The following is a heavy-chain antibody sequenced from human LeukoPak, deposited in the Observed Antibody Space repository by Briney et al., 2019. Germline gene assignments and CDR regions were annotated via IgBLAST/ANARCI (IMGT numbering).Heavy chain of an antibody. J-gene: IGHJ1*01. CDR3: ARGPNVQYYYDSSGKQGAEYFQH. V-gene: IGHV1-2*02. Sequence: ASVKVSCKTSGYTFTGYYMHWVRQAPGQGLEWMGWINPNSGGTNYAQKFQGRVTMTRDTSISTAYMELSRLRSDDTAMYYCARGPNVQYYYDSSGKQGAEYFQHWGQGTLVTVSS. CDR2: INPNSGGT. D-gene: IGHD3-22*01. CDR1: GYTFTGYY.